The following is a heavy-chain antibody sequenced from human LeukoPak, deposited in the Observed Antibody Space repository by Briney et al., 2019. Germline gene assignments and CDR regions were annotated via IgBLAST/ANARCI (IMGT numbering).Heavy chain of an antibody. CDR1: GYTFTSYD. D-gene: IGHD6-6*01. J-gene: IGHJ4*02. Sequence: ASVKVSCKASGYTFTSYDINWVRQATGQGLEWMGWMNPNSGNTGYAQKFQGRVNMIRNTSISTAYMELSSLESEDTAVYYCARRRSGSSGPPSDHWGQGTLVTVSS. CDR2: MNPNSGNT. CDR3: ARRRSGSSGPPSDH. V-gene: IGHV1-8*01.